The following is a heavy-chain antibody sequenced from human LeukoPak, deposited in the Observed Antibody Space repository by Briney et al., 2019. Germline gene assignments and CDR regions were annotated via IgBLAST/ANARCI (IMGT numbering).Heavy chain of an antibody. J-gene: IGHJ4*02. CDR2: ISGYNGNT. V-gene: IGHV1-18*01. D-gene: IGHD6-19*01. Sequence: ASVKVSCKASGYTFTTYNINWVRQAPGQGLEWMGWISGYNGNTNYAQKLQGRVTMTTDTSTSTAYMELRSLRSDDTAVYYCARDLKRGYSSGRYSWGTGSSNDYWGQGTLATVSS. CDR1: GYTFTTYN. CDR3: ARDLKRGYSSGRYSWGTGSSNDY.